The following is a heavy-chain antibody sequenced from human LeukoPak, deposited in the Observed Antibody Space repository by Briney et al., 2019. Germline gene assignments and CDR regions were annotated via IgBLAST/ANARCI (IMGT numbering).Heavy chain of an antibody. V-gene: IGHV4-31*03. D-gene: IGHD6-19*01. CDR2: IYYSGST. CDR1: GGSISSGGYY. J-gene: IGHJ3*02. Sequence: SETLSLTCSVSGGSISSGGYYWSWIRQHPGKGLEWIGYIYYSGSTYYNPSLKSRVTISVDASKNQFSLKLSSVTAADTAVYYCAREQWLVHNAFDIWGQGTMVTVSS. CDR3: AREQWLVHNAFDI.